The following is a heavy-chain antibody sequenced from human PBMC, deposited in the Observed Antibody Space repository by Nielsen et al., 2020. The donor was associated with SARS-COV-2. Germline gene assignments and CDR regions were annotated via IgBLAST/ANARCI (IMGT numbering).Heavy chain of an antibody. Sequence: GGSLRLSCAASGFTFSSYWMYWVRQDPGKGLVLVSRIYNDGSSTTYAGSVKGRFTISRDNARNTLFLQMNSLTAEDTAVYYCARGSGYYYDTSTYLDYWAQGTLVTVSS. CDR2: IYNDGSST. J-gene: IGHJ4*02. CDR1: GFTFSSYW. V-gene: IGHV3-74*03. D-gene: IGHD3-22*01. CDR3: ARGSGYYYDTSTYLDY.